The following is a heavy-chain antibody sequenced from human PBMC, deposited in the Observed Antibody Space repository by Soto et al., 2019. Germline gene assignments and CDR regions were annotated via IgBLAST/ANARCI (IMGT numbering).Heavy chain of an antibody. CDR2: ISGSGGST. D-gene: IGHD2-2*01. J-gene: IGHJ4*02. CDR1: GFTFSNYA. V-gene: IGHV3-23*01. CDR3: AKDGGRSWGGCSSTSCYEFDY. Sequence: EVQLLESGGGLVQPGGSLRLSCAASGFTFSNYAMNWVRQAPGEGLEWVSAISGSGGSTYYADSVKGRFTISRDNFKNTLFMQMNSLRAEDTAVYYCAKDGGRSWGGCSSTSCYEFDYWGQGTLVTVSS.